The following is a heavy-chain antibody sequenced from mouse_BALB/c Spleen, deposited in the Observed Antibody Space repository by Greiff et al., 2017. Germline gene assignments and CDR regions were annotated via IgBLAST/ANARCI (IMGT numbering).Heavy chain of an antibody. CDR2: LSSGGST. J-gene: IGHJ4*01. V-gene: IGHV5-6-5*01. CDR3: ARGGRDYDDAMDY. D-gene: IGHD2-4*01. CDR1: GFTFSSYA. Sequence: EVKLVESGGGLVKPGGSLKLSCAASGFTFSSYAMSWVRQTPEKSLEWVASLSSGGSTYYPDSVKGRFTISRDNARNILYRQMSSLRSEDTAMYYCARGGRDYDDAMDYWGQGTSVTVSS.